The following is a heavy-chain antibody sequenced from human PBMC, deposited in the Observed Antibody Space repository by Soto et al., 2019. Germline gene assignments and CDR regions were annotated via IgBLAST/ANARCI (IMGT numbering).Heavy chain of an antibody. CDR1: GFSFSSYW. V-gene: IGHV3-7*01. CDR3: ARDRGYSTFDI. D-gene: IGHD2-2*01. CDR2: INQGGSEI. J-gene: IGHJ3*02. Sequence: EVQLVESGGGLVQSGGSLRLSCGASGFSFSSYWMSWVRQAPGKGLEWVANINQGGSEINYVDSVRGRFTISRDNAKNLLYLQMNSLRVEDTAVYHCARDRGYSTFDIWGQGTMVTVSS.